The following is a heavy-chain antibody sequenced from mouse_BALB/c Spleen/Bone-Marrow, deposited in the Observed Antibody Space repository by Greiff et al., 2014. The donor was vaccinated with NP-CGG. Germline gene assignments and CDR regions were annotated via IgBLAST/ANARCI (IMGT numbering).Heavy chain of an antibody. CDR3: ARWEYYAMDY. D-gene: IGHD4-1*01. J-gene: IGHJ4*01. V-gene: IGHV14-3*02. CDR1: GFNIKDTY. CDR2: IDPANGNT. Sequence: EVQLQQSGAELVEPGASVKLSCTASGFNIKDTYMHWVKQRPEQGLEWIGRIDPANGNTKYDPKFQGKATVTADTSSNTAYLQLSSLTSEDTAVYYCARWEYYAMDYWGQGTSVTVSS.